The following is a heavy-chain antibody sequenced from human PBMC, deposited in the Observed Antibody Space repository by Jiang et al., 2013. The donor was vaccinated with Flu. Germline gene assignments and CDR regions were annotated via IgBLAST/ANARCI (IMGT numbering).Heavy chain of an antibody. CDR3: AKDCWFDP. Sequence: VQLVESGGGLIQPGGSLRLSCAASGFSFSNYAMSWVRQAPGKGLEWVSSISGSGISTYQADSVKGRFTISRDNSKSVMYLQMNSLRVEDTAVYYCAKDCWFDPWGQGTLVTVSS. J-gene: IGHJ5*02. V-gene: IGHV3-23*04. CDR2: ISGSGIST. CDR1: GFSFSNYA.